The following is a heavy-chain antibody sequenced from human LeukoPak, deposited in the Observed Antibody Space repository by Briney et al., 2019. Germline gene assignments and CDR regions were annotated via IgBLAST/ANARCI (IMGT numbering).Heavy chain of an antibody. CDR1: GCTFTGYY. V-gene: IGHV1-2*04. J-gene: IGHJ3*02. D-gene: IGHD2-2*01. CDR2: INPNSGGT. CDR3: AKDLGYCSSTSCRHDGFDI. Sequence: ASVKVSCKASGCTFTGYYMHWVRQAPGQGLEWMGWINPNSGGTNYAQKFQGWVTMTRDTSISTAYMELSRLRSEDTAMYYCAKDLGYCSSTSCRHDGFDIWGQGTMVTVSS.